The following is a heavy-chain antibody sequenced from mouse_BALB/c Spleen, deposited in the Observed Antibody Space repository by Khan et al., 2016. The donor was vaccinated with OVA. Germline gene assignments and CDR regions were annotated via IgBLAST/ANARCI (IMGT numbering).Heavy chain of an antibody. Sequence: EVQLQESGPGLVKPSQSLSLTCTVTGYSITSDYAWNWLRQFPGNKLEWMGYISYSGSTSYTPSLKSRISITRDSSTNQFFLQLNSVTTDDTATYYCTRGRAYWGQGTLVTVSA. CDR1: GYSITSDYA. J-gene: IGHJ3*01. D-gene: IGHD3-3*01. CDR2: ISYSGST. V-gene: IGHV3-2*02. CDR3: TRGRAY.